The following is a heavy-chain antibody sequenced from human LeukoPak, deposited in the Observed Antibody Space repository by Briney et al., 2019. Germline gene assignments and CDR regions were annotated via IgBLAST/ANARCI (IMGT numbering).Heavy chain of an antibody. V-gene: IGHV1-18*01. CDR2: ITAHNGNT. J-gene: IGHJ4*02. Sequence: ASVKVSCKASGYSLTSHGISWVRQAPGQGLEWMGWITAHNGNTKYAQKVQGRVTMTTDTTTSTAYMELRSLRSDDTAVYYCAREEYYSNYDQGYWGQGTLVTVSS. CDR3: AREEYYSNYDQGY. CDR1: GYSLTSHG. D-gene: IGHD4-11*01.